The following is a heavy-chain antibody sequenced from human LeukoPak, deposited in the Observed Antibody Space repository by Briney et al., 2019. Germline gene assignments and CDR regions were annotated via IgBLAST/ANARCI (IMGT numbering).Heavy chain of an antibody. Sequence: GRSLRLSCAASGFTFSSYGMHWVRQAPGKGLEWVAVISYDGSNKYYADSVKGRFTISRDNSKNTLYLQMNSLRAEDTAVYYCAKRASGSGTSLYDYWGQGTLVTVSS. CDR2: ISYDGSNK. D-gene: IGHD3-10*01. CDR1: GFTFSSYG. V-gene: IGHV3-30*18. CDR3: AKRASGSGTSLYDY. J-gene: IGHJ4*02.